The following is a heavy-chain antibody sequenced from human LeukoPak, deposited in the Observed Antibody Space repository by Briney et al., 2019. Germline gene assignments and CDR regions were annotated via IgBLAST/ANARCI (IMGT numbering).Heavy chain of an antibody. CDR3: ARGSTVTPGGY. CDR1: GYTFTSYV. Sequence: ASVKVSCKASGYTFTSYVMHWVRQSPGQRLEWMGWINAGNGNTKYSQKFQGRVTITRDTSASTAYMELSSLRSEDTAVYYCARGSTVTPGGYWGQGTLVTVSS. V-gene: IGHV1-3*01. J-gene: IGHJ4*02. D-gene: IGHD4-17*01. CDR2: INAGNGNT.